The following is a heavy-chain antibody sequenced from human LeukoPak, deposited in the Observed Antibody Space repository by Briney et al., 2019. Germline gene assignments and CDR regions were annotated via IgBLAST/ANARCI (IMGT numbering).Heavy chain of an antibody. V-gene: IGHV3-30-3*01. J-gene: IGHJ4*02. CDR2: ISYDGSNK. CDR3: ARGSEITMVRGVLDY. CDR1: GFTFSSYA. Sequence: GGSLRLSCAASGFTFSSYAMHWVRQAPGKGLEWVAVISYDGSNKYYADSVKGRFTISRDNSKNTLYLQMNNLRAEDTAVYYCARGSEITMVRGVLDYWGQGTLVTVSS. D-gene: IGHD3-10*01.